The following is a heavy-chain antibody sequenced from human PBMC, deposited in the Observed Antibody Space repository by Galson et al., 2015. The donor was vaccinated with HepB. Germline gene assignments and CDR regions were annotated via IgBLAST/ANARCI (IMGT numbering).Heavy chain of an antibody. V-gene: IGHV1-69*13. CDR2: IIPILNTR. J-gene: IGHJ2*01. Sequence: SVKVSCKASGGTFSNHATSWVRQAPGRGLEWMGGIIPILNTRKYAQKLQGRVTITANESTSTAYMEFNSLTSDDTAVYYCARVGMVAATQRPTWYFDLWGRGTLVTVSS. D-gene: IGHD2-15*01. CDR3: ARVGMVAATQRPTWYFDL. CDR1: GGTFSNHA.